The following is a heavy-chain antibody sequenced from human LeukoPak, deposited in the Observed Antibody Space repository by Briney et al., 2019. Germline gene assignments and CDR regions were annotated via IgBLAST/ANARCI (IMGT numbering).Heavy chain of an antibody. V-gene: IGHV3-23*01. D-gene: IGHD4/OR15-4a*01. CDR2: ISDNSGNT. CDR3: AKDRGTISDY. Sequence: GGSLRLSCAASGFTFSSYGMSWVRQAPGKGLEWVSAISDNSGNTYYADSVKGRFTISRDNSENTLYLQMNSLRVEDAAVYYCAKDRGTISDYWGQGTLVTVSS. CDR1: GFTFSSYG. J-gene: IGHJ4*02.